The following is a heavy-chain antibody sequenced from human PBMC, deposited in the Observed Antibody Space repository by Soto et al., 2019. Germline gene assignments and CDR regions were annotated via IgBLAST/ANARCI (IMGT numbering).Heavy chain of an antibody. D-gene: IGHD6-13*01. CDR2: ITTYNGNT. CDR3: ARDTAADDY. CDR1: GYTFTSYG. J-gene: IGHJ4*02. Sequence: ASVKVSCKASGYTFTSYGISWVRQAPGQGLEWMGWITTYNGNTNYAQKFRGRVTMTTETSTSTAYMELRSLRSDDTAVYYCARDTAADDYRGQGTLVTVSS. V-gene: IGHV1-18*01.